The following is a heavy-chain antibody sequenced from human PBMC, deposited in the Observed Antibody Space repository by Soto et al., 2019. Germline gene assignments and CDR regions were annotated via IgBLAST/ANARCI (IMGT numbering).Heavy chain of an antibody. CDR3: AHIFNSNSGSYRYFDY. CDR2: IYWDDDK. V-gene: IGHV2-5*02. Sequence: QITLNESGPTLVKPTQTLTLTCTFSGFSLSTSGVGVGWIRQPPGKALKWLAVIYWDDDKRYSPSLKSRLTITKDTSKNQVVLKMTNIDPVDTATYYCAHIFNSNSGSYRYFDYWGQGTLVTVSS. D-gene: IGHD3-16*02. CDR1: GFSLSTSGVG. J-gene: IGHJ4*02.